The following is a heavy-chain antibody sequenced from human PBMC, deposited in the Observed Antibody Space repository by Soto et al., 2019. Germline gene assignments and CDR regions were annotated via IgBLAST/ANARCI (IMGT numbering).Heavy chain of an antibody. V-gene: IGHV4-30-2*01. D-gene: IGHD3-9*01. Sequence: SETLSLTCAVSGGSISRGGYSWTWIRQPPGKGLEWIGYMYHSGSTYYNPSLKSRVTISIDRSKNQFSLKLSSVTAADTAVYYCATLPRYYDILTGPASCYSSFGMVVWGQGITVTVSS. J-gene: IGHJ6*02. CDR2: MYHSGST. CDR3: ATLPRYYDILTGPASCYSSFGMVV. CDR1: GGSISRGGYS.